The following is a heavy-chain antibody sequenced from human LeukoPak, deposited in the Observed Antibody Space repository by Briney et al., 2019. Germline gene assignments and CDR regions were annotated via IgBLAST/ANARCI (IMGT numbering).Heavy chain of an antibody. D-gene: IGHD5-24*01. V-gene: IGHV3-7*01. CDR1: GFTFSSYW. J-gene: IGHJ5*02. CDR3: ARSVMAPAP. Sequence: GGSLRLSCAASGFTFSSYWMSWVRQAPGKGLEWVAKTNQDGSDKYYVDSVKGRFTISRDNAKNSVYLQMNSLRAEDTAVYYCARSVMAPAPWGQGTLVTVS. CDR2: TNQDGSDK.